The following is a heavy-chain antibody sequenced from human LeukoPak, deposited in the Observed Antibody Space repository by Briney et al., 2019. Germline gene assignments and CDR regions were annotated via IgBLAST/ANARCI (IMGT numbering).Heavy chain of an antibody. Sequence: SGTLSLTCAVSGGSISSNNWWSWVRQPPGKGLEWIGEIYHSGSTNYNPSLKSRVTISVDKSKNQFSLKLSSVTAADTAVYYCAREGIPAAGTGPYYYYGMDVWGQGTTVTVSS. D-gene: IGHD6-13*01. CDR3: AREGIPAAGTGPYYYYGMDV. CDR2: IYHSGST. CDR1: GGSISSNNW. V-gene: IGHV4-4*02. J-gene: IGHJ6*02.